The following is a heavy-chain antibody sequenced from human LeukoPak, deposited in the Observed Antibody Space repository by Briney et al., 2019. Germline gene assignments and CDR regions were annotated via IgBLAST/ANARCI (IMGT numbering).Heavy chain of an antibody. D-gene: IGHD3-22*01. J-gene: IGHJ3*02. V-gene: IGHV1-8*01. CDR1: GYTFTSYD. Sequence: ASVKVSCKASGYTFTSYDINWVRQATGQGLEWMGWMNRNSGNTGYAQKFQGRVTMTRNTSISTAYMELSSLRSEDTAVYYCARCYYDSSGYYYCGDAFDIWGQGTMVTVSS. CDR2: MNRNSGNT. CDR3: ARCYYDSSGYYYCGDAFDI.